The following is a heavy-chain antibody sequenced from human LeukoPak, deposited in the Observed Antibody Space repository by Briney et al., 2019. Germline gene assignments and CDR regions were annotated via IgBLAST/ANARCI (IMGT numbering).Heavy chain of an antibody. Sequence: GASVKVSCKASGYTFTSYDINWVRQATGQGLEWMGYMNPASGNTGYAQKFQGRVTMTTDTSISTAYMELISLRSEDTAVNYCARVPREIASIWGPRTTGTVSS. CDR3: ARVPREIASI. V-gene: IGHV1-8*01. CDR2: MNPASGNT. J-gene: IGHJ3*02. CDR1: GYTFTSYD. D-gene: IGHD5-24*01.